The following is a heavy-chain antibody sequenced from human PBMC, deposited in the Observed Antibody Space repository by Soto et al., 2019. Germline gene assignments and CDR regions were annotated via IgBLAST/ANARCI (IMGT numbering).Heavy chain of an antibody. J-gene: IGHJ4*02. CDR1: GFTFNNYA. Sequence: GGSLRLSCAASGFTFNNYAMSWVRQAPGKGLEWVSGISGSGRSTYYADSVKGRFTISRDNSRDTLYLQMDSLGAEDTAVYYCAKYYYGSESTFDYWGQGTLVTVSS. CDR2: ISGSGRST. CDR3: AKYYYGSESTFDY. V-gene: IGHV3-23*01. D-gene: IGHD3-10*01.